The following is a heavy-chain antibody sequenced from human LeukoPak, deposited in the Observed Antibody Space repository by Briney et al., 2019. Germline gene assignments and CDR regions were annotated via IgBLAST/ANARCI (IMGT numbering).Heavy chain of an antibody. J-gene: IGHJ5*02. CDR1: GPSISSGGYY. CDR2: IYYSRST. Sequence: SQTLSLTCTVSGPSISSGGYYWRWIRQHPGKGLEWIGYIYYSRSTYYNPSLKSRVTISVDTSKNQFCLKLSSVTAADTAVYYCARHRITFGGVTTGFEPWGEGTLVTVSS. CDR3: ARHRITFGGVTTGFEP. V-gene: IGHV4-31*03. D-gene: IGHD3-16*01.